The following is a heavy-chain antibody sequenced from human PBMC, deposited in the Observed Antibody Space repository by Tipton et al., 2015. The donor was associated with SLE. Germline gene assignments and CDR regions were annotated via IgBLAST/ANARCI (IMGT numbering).Heavy chain of an antibody. J-gene: IGHJ3*02. CDR3: VRAGPQITFVGVVPTLGDM. D-gene: IGHD3-3*01. CDR2: IYYTGST. CDR1: GGSISSYY. Sequence: TLSLTCTVSGGSISSYYWSWIRQPPGKGLEWIGYIYYTGSTNYNPSLKSRVTISVDTAKNQFSLNLSSVTAADTAVYYCVRAGPQITFVGVVPTLGDMWGHAALVTGSS. V-gene: IGHV4-59*01.